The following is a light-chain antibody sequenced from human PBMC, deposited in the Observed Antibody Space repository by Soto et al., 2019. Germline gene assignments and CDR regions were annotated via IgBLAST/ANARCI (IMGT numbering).Light chain of an antibody. CDR2: EVR. J-gene: IGLJ2*01. Sequence: QSALTQPASVSGSPGQSITISCTGTSSDVGYYNYVSWYQQHPGKAPKVLIYEVRNRPSGASSRFSGSKSGNTAFLTISGLQPEDEADYYCSSSTRSSSVLFGGGTKLTVL. V-gene: IGLV2-14*01. CDR3: SSSTRSSSVL. CDR1: SSDVGYYNY.